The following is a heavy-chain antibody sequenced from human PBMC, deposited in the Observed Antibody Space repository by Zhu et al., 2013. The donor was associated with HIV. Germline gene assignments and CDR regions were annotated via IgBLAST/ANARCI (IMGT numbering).Heavy chain of an antibody. J-gene: IGHJ3*02. CDR3: ARDGAPARAFDI. CDR1: GYTFTAYF. Sequence: QVQLVQSGAEVKKPGASVKVSCKASGYTFTAYFIHWVRQAPGQGLEWMGWISPNSGDTNYAQQFQGRVTMTRDTSISTAYMELSRLTSDDSTVYYCARDGAPARAFDIWGQGTMVTVSS. D-gene: IGHD3-16*01. CDR2: ISPNSGDT. V-gene: IGHV1-2*02.